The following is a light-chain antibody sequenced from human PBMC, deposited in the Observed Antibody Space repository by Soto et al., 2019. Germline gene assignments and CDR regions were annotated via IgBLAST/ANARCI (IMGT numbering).Light chain of an antibody. Sequence: QSALTQPPSASGSPGQSVTISCTGTSSDVGGYNFVSWYQQPPDKAPKLLVYEVSKRPSGVPDRFSGSKSGNTASLTVSGLQAEDEADYYCSSYAGSNNYVFGTGTKVTV. CDR2: EVS. CDR3: SSYAGSNNYV. CDR1: SSDVGGYNF. V-gene: IGLV2-8*01. J-gene: IGLJ1*01.